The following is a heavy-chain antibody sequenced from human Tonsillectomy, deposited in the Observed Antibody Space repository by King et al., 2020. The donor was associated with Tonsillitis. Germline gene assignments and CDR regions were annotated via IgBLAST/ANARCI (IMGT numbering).Heavy chain of an antibody. J-gene: IGHJ4*02. CDR1: GFPFSSYE. CDR2: ISSSGSTI. CDR3: ATQTEGIAARPYYFDY. D-gene: IGHD6-6*01. Sequence: LVESGGGLVQPGGSLRLSCAASGFPFSSYEMNWVRQAPGKGLEWVSYISSSGSTIYYADSVKGRFTISRDNAKNSLYLQMNSLRAEDTAVYYCATQTEGIAARPYYFDYWGQGTLVTVSS. V-gene: IGHV3-48*03.